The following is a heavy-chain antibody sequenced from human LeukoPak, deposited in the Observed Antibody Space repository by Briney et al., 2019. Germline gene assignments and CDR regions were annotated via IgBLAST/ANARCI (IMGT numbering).Heavy chain of an antibody. CDR3: ARHVGIAAAPDY. V-gene: IGHV4-59*08. Sequence: MSSETLSLTCTVSGGSISSYYWSWIRQPPGKGLEWIGYIYYSGSTNYNPSLKSRVTISVDTSKNQFSLKLSSVTAADTAAYYCARHVGIAAAPDYWGQGTLVTVSS. CDR1: GGSISSYY. J-gene: IGHJ4*02. D-gene: IGHD6-13*01. CDR2: IYYSGST.